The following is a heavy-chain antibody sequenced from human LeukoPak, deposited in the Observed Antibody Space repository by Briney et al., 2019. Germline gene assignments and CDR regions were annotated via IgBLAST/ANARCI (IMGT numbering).Heavy chain of an antibody. CDR2: IIPIFGTA. J-gene: IGHJ4*02. Sequence: ASVKVSCKASGGTFSSYAISWVRQAPGQGLEWMGGIIPIFGTANYAQKFQGRVTITTDESTSTAYMELSSLRSEDTAVYYCASVGEQLADYWGQGTLVTVSS. CDR1: GGTFSSYA. V-gene: IGHV1-69*05. D-gene: IGHD3-10*01. CDR3: ASVGEQLADY.